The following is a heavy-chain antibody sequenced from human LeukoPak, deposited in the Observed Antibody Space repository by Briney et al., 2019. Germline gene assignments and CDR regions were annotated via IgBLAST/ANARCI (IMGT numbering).Heavy chain of an antibody. J-gene: IGHJ6*04. D-gene: IGHD2-2*01. CDR2: IYTSGST. CDR1: GGSISSYY. Sequence: SXXLSLTXTVSGGSISSYYWSWIRQPAGKGLEWIGRIYTSGSTNYNPSLKSRVTMSVDTSKNQFSLKLSSVTAADTAVYYCASARTTAFMDGWGKGTTVTVSS. V-gene: IGHV4-4*07. CDR3: ASARTTAFMDG.